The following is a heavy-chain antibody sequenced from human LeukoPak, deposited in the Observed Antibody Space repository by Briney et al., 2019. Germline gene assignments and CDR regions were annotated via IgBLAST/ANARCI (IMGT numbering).Heavy chain of an antibody. CDR1: GYSMSSGCY. D-gene: IGHD3-3*01. V-gene: IGHV4-38-2*01. Sequence: SETLSLTCDVSGYSMSSGCYWGWIRQPPGKGLEWIGSVYHSGSAYYNPSLENRVTISVDTSKNQFSLNLSSVTAADTAIYYCARAFWRLGAHDAFDIWGQGTMVTVSS. CDR2: VYHSGSA. J-gene: IGHJ3*02. CDR3: ARAFWRLGAHDAFDI.